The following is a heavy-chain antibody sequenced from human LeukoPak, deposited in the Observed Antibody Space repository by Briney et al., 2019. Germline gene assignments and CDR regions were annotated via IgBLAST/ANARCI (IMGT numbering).Heavy chain of an antibody. CDR2: IIPILGIA. CDR1: GGTFSSYA. J-gene: IGHJ6*02. D-gene: IGHD2-2*01. CDR3: ARPQEYQLLARPSYGMDV. V-gene: IGHV1-69*04. Sequence: ASVKVSCKASGGTFSSYAISWVRQAPGQGLEWMGRIIPILGIANYAQKFQGRVTITADKSTSTAYMELSSLRSEDTAVYYCARPQEYQLLARPSYGMDVWGQGTTVTVSS.